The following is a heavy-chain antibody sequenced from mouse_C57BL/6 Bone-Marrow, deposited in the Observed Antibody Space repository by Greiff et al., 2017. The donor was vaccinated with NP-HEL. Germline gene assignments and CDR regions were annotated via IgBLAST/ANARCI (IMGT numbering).Heavy chain of an antibody. J-gene: IGHJ4*01. CDR2: ISSGGSYT. V-gene: IGHV5-6*01. CDR3: ARRPVVATNYYAMDY. D-gene: IGHD1-1*01. CDR1: GFTFSSYG. Sequence: VQLKESGGDLVKPGGSLKLSCAASGFTFSSYGMSWVRQTPDKRLEWVATISSGGSYTYYPDSVKGRFTISRDNAKNTLYLQMSSLKSEDTAMYYCARRPVVATNYYAMDYWGQGTSVTVSS.